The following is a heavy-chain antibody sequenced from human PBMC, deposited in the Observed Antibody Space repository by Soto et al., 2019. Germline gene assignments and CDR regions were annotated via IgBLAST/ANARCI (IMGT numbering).Heavy chain of an antibody. CDR3: ARSLNGYAFDY. D-gene: IGHD5-18*01. CDR1: GGSISSDYYY. Sequence: PSETLSLTCSVSGGSISSDYYYWTWIRQHPGKGLEWIGYVHNSGSTFYTPSLKSQVTISLDTSRNLFSLNLSSVTAADTAVYYCARSLNGYAFDYWGQGALVTVSS. CDR2: VHNSGST. J-gene: IGHJ4*02. V-gene: IGHV4-31*01.